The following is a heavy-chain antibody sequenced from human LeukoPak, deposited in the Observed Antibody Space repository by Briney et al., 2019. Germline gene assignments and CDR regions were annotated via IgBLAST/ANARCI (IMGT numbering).Heavy chain of an antibody. CDR2: ISSSGSTI. V-gene: IGHV3-48*04. J-gene: IGHJ6*04. D-gene: IGHD3-10*02. CDR3: AELGITMIGGV. CDR1: RFTFSNYW. Sequence: PGGSLRLSRAASRFTFSNYWMTWVRQAPGKGLEWVSYISSSGSTIYYADSVKGRFTISRDNAKNSLYLQMNSLRAEDTAVYYCAELGITMIGGVWGKGTTVTISS.